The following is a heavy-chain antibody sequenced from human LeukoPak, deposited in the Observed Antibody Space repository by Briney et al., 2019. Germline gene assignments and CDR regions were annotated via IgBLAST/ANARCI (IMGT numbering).Heavy chain of an antibody. Sequence: GASVKVSCKASGYTFTSYDINWVRQATGQGLEWMGWMNPNSGNTGYAQKFQGRVTITRNTSISTAYMELSSLRSEDTAVYYCARQAIVWFGESYWFDPWGQGTLVTVSS. CDR2: MNPNSGNT. D-gene: IGHD3-10*01. J-gene: IGHJ5*02. V-gene: IGHV1-8*03. CDR3: ARQAIVWFGESYWFDP. CDR1: GYTFTSYD.